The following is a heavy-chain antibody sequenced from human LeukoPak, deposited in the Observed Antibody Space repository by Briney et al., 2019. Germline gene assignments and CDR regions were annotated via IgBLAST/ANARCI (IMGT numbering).Heavy chain of an antibody. D-gene: IGHD3-22*01. V-gene: IGHV3-30-3*01. J-gene: IGHJ4*02. Sequence: QSGGSLRLSCAASGFTFSSYAMPWVRQAPGKGLEWVAVISYDGSNKYYADSVKGRFTISRDNSKNTLYPQMNSLRAEDTAVYYCARGRQYYDSSGYYEYYFDYWGQGTLVTVSS. CDR1: GFTFSSYA. CDR2: ISYDGSNK. CDR3: ARGRQYYDSSGYYEYYFDY.